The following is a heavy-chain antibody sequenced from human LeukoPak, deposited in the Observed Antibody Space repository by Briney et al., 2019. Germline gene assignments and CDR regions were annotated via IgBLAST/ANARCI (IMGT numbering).Heavy chain of an antibody. J-gene: IGHJ4*02. CDR2: FDPEDGET. CDR3: ATVLSGSYYNPGPILDY. CDR1: GYTLTELS. Sequence: ASVKVSCKVSGYTLTELSMHWVRQAPGKGLEWMGGFDPEDGETIYAQKFQGRVTMTEDTSTDTAYMELSSLRSEDTAVYYCATVLSGSYYNPGPILDYWGQGTLVTVSS. V-gene: IGHV1-24*01. D-gene: IGHD1-26*01.